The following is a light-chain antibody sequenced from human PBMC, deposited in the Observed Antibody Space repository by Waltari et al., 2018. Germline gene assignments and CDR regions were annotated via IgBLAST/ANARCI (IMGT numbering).Light chain of an antibody. CDR1: QSVLSHSNSRNY. Sequence: DIVMTQSPDSLAVSLGERATINCKSSQSVLSHSNSRNYLAWYQQKPGQPPKLLIYWASTRETGVPDRFSGSGSGTDFTLTISSLQAGDVAVYYCQQFYSSPYTFGQGTKLEIK. CDR3: QQFYSSPYT. V-gene: IGKV4-1*01. CDR2: WAS. J-gene: IGKJ2*01.